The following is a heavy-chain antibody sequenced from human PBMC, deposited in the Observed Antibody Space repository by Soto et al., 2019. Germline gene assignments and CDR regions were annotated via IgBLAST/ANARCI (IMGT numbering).Heavy chain of an antibody. CDR3: IGELQGPYYYYGMDV. Sequence: QVQLVESGGGVVQPGRSLRLSCAASGFTFSSYAMHWVRQAPGKGLEWVAVISYDGSNKYYADSVKGRFTISRDNSKNTLYLQMNSLIAEDTAVYYCIGELQGPYYYYGMDVWGQRTLVTVSS. CDR1: GFTFSSYA. J-gene: IGHJ6*02. CDR2: ISYDGSNK. D-gene: IGHD2-15*01. V-gene: IGHV3-30-3*01.